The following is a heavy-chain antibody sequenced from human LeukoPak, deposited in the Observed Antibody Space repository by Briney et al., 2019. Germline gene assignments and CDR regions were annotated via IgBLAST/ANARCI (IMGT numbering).Heavy chain of an antibody. CDR3: ARARITIFGVVINYYYCGMDV. D-gene: IGHD3-3*01. J-gene: IGHJ6*02. CDR2: IIPILGIA. Sequence: SVKVSCKASGGTFSSYAISWVRQAPGQGLEWMGKIIPILGIANYAQKFQGRVTITADKSTSTAYMELSSLRSEDTAVYYCARARITIFGVVINYYYCGMDVWGQGTTVTVSS. V-gene: IGHV1-69*04. CDR1: GGTFSSYA.